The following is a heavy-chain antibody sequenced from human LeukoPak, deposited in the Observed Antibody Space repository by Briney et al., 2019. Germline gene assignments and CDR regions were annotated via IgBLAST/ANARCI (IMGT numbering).Heavy chain of an antibody. CDR1: WLHLNRYA. D-gene: IGHD2-2*01. V-gene: IGHV3-23*01. J-gene: IGHJ4*02. CDR2: ISCSGCCK. CDR3: AKGERYQLPMYYFDY. Sequence: GSLKPPFSAPWLHLNRYAMSRVRQAPGKGVGGVSAISCSGCCKYFADSVQGRFTISRDNSKNTLYLQMNSLRAEDTAVYYCAKGERYQLPMYYFDYWGQGTLVTVSS.